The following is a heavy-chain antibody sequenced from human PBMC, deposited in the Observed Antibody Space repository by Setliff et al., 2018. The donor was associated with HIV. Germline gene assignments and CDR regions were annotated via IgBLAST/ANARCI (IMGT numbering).Heavy chain of an antibody. V-gene: IGHV3-30*02. D-gene: IGHD3-16*01. J-gene: IGHJ5*02. Sequence: GGSLRLSCAASELTFTFRSFGMHWVRQAPGKGLEWLALIWYDGSKKYYADSVKGRFTISRDNYKNTLFLQMNSLRPEDTALYYCARDRGTPDMCFDPWGQGTLVTVSS. CDR1: ELTFTFRSFG. CDR3: ARDRGTPDMCFDP. CDR2: IWYDGSKK.